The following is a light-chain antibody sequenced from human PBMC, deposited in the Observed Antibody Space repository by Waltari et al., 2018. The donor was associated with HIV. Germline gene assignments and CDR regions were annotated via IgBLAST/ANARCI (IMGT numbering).Light chain of an antibody. CDR3: GADHGSGSNFRWV. Sequence: QPVLTQPPSASASLGASVTLTCTLTSGSSHYKVDWYQQRPGKGPRFVMRVGTGGIVGSKGDGIPDRFSVLGSGLNRYLTIKNIQEEDESDYHCGADHGSGSNFRWVFGGGTKLTVL. CDR1: SGSSHYK. V-gene: IGLV9-49*01. J-gene: IGLJ3*02. CDR2: VGTGGIVG.